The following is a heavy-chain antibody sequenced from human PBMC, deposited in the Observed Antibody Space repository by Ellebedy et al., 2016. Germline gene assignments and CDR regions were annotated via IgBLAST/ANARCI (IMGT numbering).Heavy chain of an antibody. D-gene: IGHD4-17*01. J-gene: IGHJ3*02. CDR3: ARAVDDYGDYGDAFDI. Sequence: SETLSLTCAVYGGSFSGYYWSWIRQPPGKGLEWIGYIYYSGSTNYNPSLKSRVTISVDTSKNQFSLKLSSVTAADTAVYYCARAVDDYGDYGDAFDIWGQGTMVTVSS. V-gene: IGHV4-59*01. CDR1: GGSFSGYY. CDR2: IYYSGST.